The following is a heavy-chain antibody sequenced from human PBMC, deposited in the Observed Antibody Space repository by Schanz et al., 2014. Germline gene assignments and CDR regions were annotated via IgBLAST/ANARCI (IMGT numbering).Heavy chain of an antibody. Sequence: QVQLLQSGAEVKKPGASMKVSCKASGYTFTTYYMLWVRQAPGQGLEWMGIINPSGGSTRYGQKFQGRITVTTDTSTSTVYLELSSLRSDDAAVYYCGRGFSRSYIDSWGQGILITVSS. CDR1: GYTFTTYY. V-gene: IGHV1-46*03. CDR2: INPSGGST. D-gene: IGHD6-6*01. CDR3: GRGFSRSYIDS. J-gene: IGHJ4*02.